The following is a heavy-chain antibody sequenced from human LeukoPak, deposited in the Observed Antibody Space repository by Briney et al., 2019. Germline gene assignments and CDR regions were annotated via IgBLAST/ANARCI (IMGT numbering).Heavy chain of an antibody. CDR3: ARAPKFRLVGVPKGPFDP. J-gene: IGHJ5*02. D-gene: IGHD1-26*01. Sequence: GTSLRLSCAASGFTFISYAIHWVRQAPGKGLEWVSYISSSGSTIYYADSVKGRFTISRDNAKNSLYLQMNSLRAEDTAVYYCARAPKFRLVGVPKGPFDPWGQGTLVTVSS. V-gene: IGHV3-48*04. CDR1: GFTFISYA. CDR2: ISSSGSTI.